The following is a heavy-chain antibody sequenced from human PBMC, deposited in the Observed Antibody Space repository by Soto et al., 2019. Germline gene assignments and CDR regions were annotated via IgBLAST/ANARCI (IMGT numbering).Heavy chain of an antibody. CDR2: IYYSGST. J-gene: IGHJ5*02. V-gene: IGHV4-31*03. CDR1: GVSISNDGYY. CDR3: ICREDYGAHMWYDP. Sequence: PSETLSLTCPVSGVSISNDGYYWCWIRQHPGKGLEWIAYIYYSGSTSYNPSLKSRVTISLDTSKNQFYLKVSSVIAADTAVYYCICREDYGAHMWYDPWGQGTLVTVSP. D-gene: IGHD4-17*01.